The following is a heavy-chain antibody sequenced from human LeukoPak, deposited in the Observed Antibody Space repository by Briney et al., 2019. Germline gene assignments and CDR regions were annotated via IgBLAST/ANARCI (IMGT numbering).Heavy chain of an antibody. Sequence: PGGSLRLSCAASGFTFSDYYMSWIRQAPGKGLEWVSYISSSGSTIYYADSVKGRFTISRDNVKNSLYLQMNSLRAEDTAVYYCARDGRPDIVVVGNRPTSAYYYGMDVWGQGTTVTVSS. CDR2: ISSSGSTI. CDR1: GFTFSDYY. CDR3: ARDGRPDIVVVGNRPTSAYYYGMDV. D-gene: IGHD2-2*01. V-gene: IGHV3-11*01. J-gene: IGHJ6*02.